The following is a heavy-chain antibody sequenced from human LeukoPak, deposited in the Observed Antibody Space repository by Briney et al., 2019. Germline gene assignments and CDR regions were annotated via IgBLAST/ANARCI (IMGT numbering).Heavy chain of an antibody. Sequence: SETLSLTCTVSGGSISSSSYYWGWIRQPPGKGLEWIGSIYYSGSTYYNPSLRSRVTISVDTSKNQFSLKLSSVTAADTAVYYCARVYGSGSYYNGYYYYYMDVWGKGTTVTISS. CDR1: GGSISSSSYY. D-gene: IGHD3-10*01. CDR2: IYYSGST. J-gene: IGHJ6*03. CDR3: ARVYGSGSYYNGYYYYYMDV. V-gene: IGHV4-39*01.